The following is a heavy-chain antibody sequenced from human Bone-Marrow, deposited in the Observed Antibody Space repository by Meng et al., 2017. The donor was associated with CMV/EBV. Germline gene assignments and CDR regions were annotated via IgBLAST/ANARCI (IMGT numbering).Heavy chain of an antibody. CDR2: IYYSGST. CDR3: ARGDFWSGYYTNYYYYGMDV. CDR1: GGSISSYY. V-gene: IGHV4-59*01. J-gene: IGHJ6*02. D-gene: IGHD3-3*01. Sequence: GSLRLSCTVSGGSISSYYWSWIRQPPGKGLEWIGYIYYSGSTNYNPSLKSRVTISVDTSKNQFSLKLSSVTAADTAVYYCARGDFWSGYYTNYYYYGMDVWGQGTTATVSS.